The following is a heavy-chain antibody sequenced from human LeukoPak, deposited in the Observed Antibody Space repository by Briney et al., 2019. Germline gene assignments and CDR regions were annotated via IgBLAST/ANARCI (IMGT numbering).Heavy chain of an antibody. CDR3: ARDYDILTGYYFWFDY. CDR2: ISAYNGNT. V-gene: IGHV1-18*04. J-gene: IGHJ4*02. CDR1: GYTFTSYG. Sequence: ASVKVSCKASGYTFTSYGISWVRQAPGQGLECMGWISAYNGNTNYAQKLQGRVTMTTDTSTSTAYMELRSLRSDDTAVYYCARDYDILTGYYFWFDYWGQGTLVTVSS. D-gene: IGHD3-9*01.